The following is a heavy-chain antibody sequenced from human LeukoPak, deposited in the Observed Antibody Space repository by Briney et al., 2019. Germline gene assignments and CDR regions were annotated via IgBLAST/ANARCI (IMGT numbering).Heavy chain of an antibody. J-gene: IGHJ4*02. Sequence: PSETLSLTCTVSGGSISSSSYYWGWIRQPPGKGLEWIGSIYYSGSTYYNQSLKSRVTISVDTSKNQFSLKLSSVTAADTAVYYCARVVPAAIEGYFDYWGQGTLVTVSS. D-gene: IGHD2-2*02. CDR1: GGSISSSSYY. CDR3: ARVVPAAIEGYFDY. V-gene: IGHV4-39*01. CDR2: IYYSGST.